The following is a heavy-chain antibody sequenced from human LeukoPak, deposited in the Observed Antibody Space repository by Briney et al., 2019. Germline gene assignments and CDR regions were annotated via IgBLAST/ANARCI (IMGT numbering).Heavy chain of an antibody. D-gene: IGHD2-15*01. CDR3: TEVRYSGAFDV. J-gene: IGHJ3*01. V-gene: IGHV3-73*01. CDR1: GFTFSNAW. Sequence: GGSLRLSCAASGFTFSNAWMSWVRQAPGKGLEWVGRIRSKSNNYATTYSASMEGRFTITRDDSKNTAYLEMNSLKTEDTAIYYCTEVRYSGAFDVWGQGTKVTVSS. CDR2: IRSKSNNYAT.